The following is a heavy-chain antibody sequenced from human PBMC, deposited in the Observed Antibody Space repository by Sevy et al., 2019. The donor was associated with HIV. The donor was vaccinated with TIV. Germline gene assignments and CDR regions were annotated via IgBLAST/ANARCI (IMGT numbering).Heavy chain of an antibody. CDR2: IWSDGAYQ. CDR3: ARGGYYYDNAAYYALDS. CDR1: GFTFSSYT. J-gene: IGHJ4*02. Sequence: GGSLRLSCAVSGFTFSSYTMNWVRQAPGKGLEWVAIIWSDGAYQYHGHSVKGRFTISRDNSKNTLYLQMNNVRVEDTAVYYCARGGYYYDNAAYYALDSWGQGTLVTVSS. V-gene: IGHV3-33*08. D-gene: IGHD3-22*01.